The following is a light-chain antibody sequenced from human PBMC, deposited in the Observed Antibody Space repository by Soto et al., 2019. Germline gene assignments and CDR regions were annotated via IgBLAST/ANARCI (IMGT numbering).Light chain of an antibody. CDR1: QSIVYSYGNTY. CDR3: MQCTQLPPT. Sequence: DVVMTQSPLSLHVTLGQPASISCRSSQSIVYSYGNTYLSWFPQRPGQCPRRLIYKVSNWDSGVPERFSGSVSGTDFRLNISRVEAEYVGVYFCMQCTQLPPTFGQGTRLEIK. CDR2: KVS. V-gene: IGKV2D-30*01. J-gene: IGKJ5*01.